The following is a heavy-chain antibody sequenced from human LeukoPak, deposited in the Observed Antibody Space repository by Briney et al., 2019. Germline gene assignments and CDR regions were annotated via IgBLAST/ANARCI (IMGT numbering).Heavy chain of an antibody. CDR3: ARAGVYGGNYFDY. Sequence: SETLSLTCAVSGGSISSGGYSWSWIRQPPGKGLEWIGYIYHSGSTYYNPSLKSRVTISVDRSKNQFSLKLSSVTAADTAVYYCARAGVYGGNYFDYWGQGTLVTVSS. CDR1: GGSISSGGYS. D-gene: IGHD4-23*01. J-gene: IGHJ4*02. CDR2: IYHSGST. V-gene: IGHV4-30-2*01.